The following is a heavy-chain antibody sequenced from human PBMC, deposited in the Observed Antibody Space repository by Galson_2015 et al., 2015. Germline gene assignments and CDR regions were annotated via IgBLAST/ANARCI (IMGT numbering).Heavy chain of an antibody. J-gene: IGHJ6*02. V-gene: IGHV6-1*01. CDR2: ASYMSKWYN. D-gene: IGHD5-18*01. CDR3: ARDPGYGFVVDV. CDR1: GDSASSSSAA. Sequence: CAISGDSASSSSAAWNWIRQSPSRGGEGLGRASYMSKWYNDYAVSVKGRITINPDTSKNEFSLQLNSVTPEDTAVYYCARDPGYGFVVDVWGQGTAVTVSS.